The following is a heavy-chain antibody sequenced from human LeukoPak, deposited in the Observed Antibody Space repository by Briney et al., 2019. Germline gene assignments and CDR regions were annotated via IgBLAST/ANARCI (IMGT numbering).Heavy chain of an antibody. V-gene: IGHV1-69*13. CDR2: IIPIFGTA. D-gene: IGHD2-2*01. J-gene: IGHJ4*02. Sequence: GASVKVSCKASGGTFISYAISWVRQAPGQGLEWMGGIIPIFGTANYAQKFQGRVTITADESTSTAYMELSSLRSEDTAVYYCARGYCSSTSCLPDYWGQGTLVTVSS. CDR1: GGTFISYA. CDR3: ARGYCSSTSCLPDY.